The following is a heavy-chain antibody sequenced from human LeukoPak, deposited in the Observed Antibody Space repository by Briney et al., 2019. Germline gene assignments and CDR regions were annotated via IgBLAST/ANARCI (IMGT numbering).Heavy chain of an antibody. CDR1: GFTFSSYW. CDR2: INSDGSST. J-gene: IGHJ4*02. Sequence: GGSLRLSCAASGFTFSSYWMHWVRQAPGKGLVWVSRINSDGSSTSYADSVKGRFTISRDNAKNTLYLQVNSLRAEDTAVYYCAKGTRRARSGYSYGLHYFDYWGQGTLVTVSS. V-gene: IGHV3-74*01. D-gene: IGHD5-18*01. CDR3: AKGTRRARSGYSYGLHYFDY.